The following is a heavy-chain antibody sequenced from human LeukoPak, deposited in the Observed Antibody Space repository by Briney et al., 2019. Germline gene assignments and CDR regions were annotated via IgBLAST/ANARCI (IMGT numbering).Heavy chain of an antibody. V-gene: IGHV4-39*07. CDR3: ARGDSSGYPDY. CDR1: GGSISSSIYY. D-gene: IGHD3-22*01. J-gene: IGHJ4*02. CDR2: VFYNGAT. Sequence: SETLSLTCIVSGGSISSSIYYWAWVRQPPGKGLEWIGTVFYNGATQYSPSLRSRVTISIDTSTNQFSLKLTSVTAADTALYYCARGDSSGYPDYWGQGTLVTVSS.